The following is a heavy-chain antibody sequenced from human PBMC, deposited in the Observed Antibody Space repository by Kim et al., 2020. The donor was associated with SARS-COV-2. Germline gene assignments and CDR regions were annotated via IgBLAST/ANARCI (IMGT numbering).Heavy chain of an antibody. CDR3: ARSIGNFHMKSGWFFDY. V-gene: IGHV3-53*01. J-gene: IGHJ4*02. CDR2: LYSGGST. D-gene: IGHD1-7*01. Sequence: GGSLRLSCAASGFRVSSDYMSWVRQAPGKGLEWVSVLYSGGSTYYADSVRGRFTFSRDISRNTLFLQMDSLRVEDTAVYYCARSIGNFHMKSGWFFDYWGQGSLVTVSS. CDR1: GFRVSSDY.